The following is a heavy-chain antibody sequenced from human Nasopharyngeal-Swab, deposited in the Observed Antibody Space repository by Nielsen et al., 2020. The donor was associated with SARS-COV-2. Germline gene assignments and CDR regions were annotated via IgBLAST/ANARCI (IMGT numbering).Heavy chain of an antibody. CDR1: GYTFSDYY. CDR2: VNPNSGDT. CDR3: VRDDGGVPGIPETGPPRAF. D-gene: IGHD6-13*01. Sequence: ASVKVSCKASGYTFSDYYMHWVRQAPGQGLEWMGRVNPNSGDTIYAQEFQGRVTMTGDTSIGTAYMELRRLISDDTAVYYCVRDDGGVPGIPETGPPRAFWCQGTLVTVSS. J-gene: IGHJ4*02. V-gene: IGHV1-2*06.